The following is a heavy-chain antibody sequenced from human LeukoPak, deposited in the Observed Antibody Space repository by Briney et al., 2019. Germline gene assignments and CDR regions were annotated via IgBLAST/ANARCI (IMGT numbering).Heavy chain of an antibody. CDR2: IRYDGSNK. V-gene: IGHV3-30*02. CDR1: GFTFSSYG. D-gene: IGHD2-21*01. Sequence: GGSLRLSCAASGFTFSSYGRHWVRQAPGKGLEWVAFIRYDGSNKYYADSVKGRFTISRDNSKNTLYLQMNSLRAEDTAVYYCAADLWFQLTLDWFDPWGQGTLVTVSS. CDR3: AADLWFQLTLDWFDP. J-gene: IGHJ5*02.